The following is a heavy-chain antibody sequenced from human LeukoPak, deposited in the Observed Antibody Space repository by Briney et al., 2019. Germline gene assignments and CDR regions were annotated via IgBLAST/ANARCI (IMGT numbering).Heavy chain of an antibody. Sequence: SVKVSCKASGFTSTNFAVQWVRQARGQRLEWIGWIIVGSGATKCAQDFQERVTITRDLSTSTLYMELRSLTSEDMAVYYCAADLSNPRMGASYLDSWGQGTLVTVSS. J-gene: IGHJ4*02. V-gene: IGHV1-58*01. CDR3: AADLSNPRMGASYLDS. CDR2: IIVGSGAT. CDR1: GFTSTNFA. D-gene: IGHD3-16*01.